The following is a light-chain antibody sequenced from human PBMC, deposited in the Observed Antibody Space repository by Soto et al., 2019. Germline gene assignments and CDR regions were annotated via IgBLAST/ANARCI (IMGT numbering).Light chain of an antibody. CDR1: QRVSSSS. CDR2: GAS. J-gene: IGKJ3*01. V-gene: IGKV3-20*01. Sequence: EIVVTQSPGTLSLSPGERATLSCRASQRVSSSSLAWYQQKRGPAPRPLIYGASSRATGLPDRLSGSGPGTDFTLTISRLVPEDFAVYYCPQYRSLPRFTFGTGTKVDIK. CDR3: PQYRSLPRFT.